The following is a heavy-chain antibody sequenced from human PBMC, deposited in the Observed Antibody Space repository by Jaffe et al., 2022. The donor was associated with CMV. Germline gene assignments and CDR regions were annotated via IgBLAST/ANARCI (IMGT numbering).Heavy chain of an antibody. D-gene: IGHD2-2*01. CDR2: INHSGST. V-gene: IGHV4-34*01. J-gene: IGHJ5*02. Sequence: QVQLQQWGAGLLKPSETLSLTCAVYGGSFSGYYWSWIRQPPGKGLEWIGEINHSGSTNYNPSLKSRVTISVDTSKNQFSLKLSSVTAADTAVYYCARVWQYQLLSRGWFDPWGQGTLVTVSS. CDR3: ARVWQYQLLSRGWFDP. CDR1: GGSFSGYY.